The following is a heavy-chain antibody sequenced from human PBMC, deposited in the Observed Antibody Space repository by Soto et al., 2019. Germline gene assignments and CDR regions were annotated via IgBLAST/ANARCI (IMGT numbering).Heavy chain of an antibody. CDR3: VGDGNNWTDFDY. D-gene: IGHD1-26*01. J-gene: IGHJ4*02. Sequence: GGSLRLSCAAPTFIFSTYWMTWVRQAPGKGLEWVANIKRDGSETHYADSVKGRFTISRDNAKNSLYLQMNSLRVEDTAVYYCVGDGNNWTDFDYRGQGTLVTVSS. CDR2: IKRDGSET. V-gene: IGHV3-7*01. CDR1: TFIFSTYW.